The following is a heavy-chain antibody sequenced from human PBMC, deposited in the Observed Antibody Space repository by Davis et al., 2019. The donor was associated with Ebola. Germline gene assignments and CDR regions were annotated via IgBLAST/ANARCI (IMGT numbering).Heavy chain of an antibody. CDR3: ARSPGYCGGDCYLDY. D-gene: IGHD2-21*02. Sequence: GESLKISCKGSGYSFTSYWIGWVRQMPGKGLEWMGIIYPGDSDTRYSPSFQGQVTISADKSISTAYLQWSSLKASDTAMYYCARSPGYCGGDCYLDYWGQGTLVTVSS. CDR2: IYPGDSDT. CDR1: GYSFTSYW. V-gene: IGHV5-51*01. J-gene: IGHJ4*02.